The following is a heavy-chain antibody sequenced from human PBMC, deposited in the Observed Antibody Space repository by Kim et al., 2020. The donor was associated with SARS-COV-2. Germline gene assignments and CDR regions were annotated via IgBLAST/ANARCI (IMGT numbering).Heavy chain of an antibody. CDR3: SSGIAAAGQYFDY. D-gene: IGHD6-13*01. Sequence: YNPSLKSRVTISVDTSKNQFSLKLSSVTAADTAVYYCSSGIAAAGQYFDYWGQGTLVTVSS. V-gene: IGHV4-39*01. J-gene: IGHJ4*02.